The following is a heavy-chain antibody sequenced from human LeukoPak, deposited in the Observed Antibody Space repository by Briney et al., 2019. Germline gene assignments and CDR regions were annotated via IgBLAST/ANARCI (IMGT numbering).Heavy chain of an antibody. Sequence: SSETLSLTCTVSGGSISSSSYYRGWIRQPPGKGLEWIGSIYYTGSTYYNPSLKSRVTVSKDTSKNQFSLKLNSVTAADTAVYYCARVKKVDTSIDYWGQGTLVTVSS. J-gene: IGHJ4*02. V-gene: IGHV4-39*01. D-gene: IGHD5-18*01. CDR3: ARVKKVDTSIDY. CDR2: IYYTGST. CDR1: GGSISSSSYY.